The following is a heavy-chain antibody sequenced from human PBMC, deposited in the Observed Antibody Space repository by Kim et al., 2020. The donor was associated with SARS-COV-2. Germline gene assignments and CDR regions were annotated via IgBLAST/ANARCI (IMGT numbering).Heavy chain of an antibody. D-gene: IGHD2-2*01. Sequence: SETLSLTCTVSGGSISSGGYYWSWIRQHPGKGLEWIGYIYYSGSTYYNPPLKSRVTISVDTSKNQFSLKLSSVTAADTAVYYCARVHCSSTSCQSWYFDLWGRGTLVTVSS. CDR1: GGSISSGGYY. CDR2: IYYSGST. J-gene: IGHJ2*01. V-gene: IGHV4-31*03. CDR3: ARVHCSSTSCQSWYFDL.